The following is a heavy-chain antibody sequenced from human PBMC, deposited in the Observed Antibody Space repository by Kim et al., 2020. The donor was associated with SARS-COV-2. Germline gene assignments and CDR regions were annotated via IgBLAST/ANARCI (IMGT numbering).Heavy chain of an antibody. Sequence: SETLSLTCAVYGGSFSGYYWSWIRQPPGKGLEWIGEINHSGSTNYNPSLKSRVTISVDTSKNQFSLKLSSVTAADTAVYYCARTNKGTVTYDYWGQGTLV. CDR3: ARTNKGTVTYDY. V-gene: IGHV4-34*01. CDR2: INHSGST. J-gene: IGHJ4*02. CDR1: GGSFSGYY. D-gene: IGHD4-17*01.